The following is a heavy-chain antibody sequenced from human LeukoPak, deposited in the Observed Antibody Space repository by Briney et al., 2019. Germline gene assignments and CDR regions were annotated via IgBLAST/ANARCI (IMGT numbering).Heavy chain of an antibody. CDR3: VRIFGYYQEAMDV. D-gene: IGHD3-3*01. CDR2: TWRG. Sequence: PSGTLSLTCTASGGSLTDGDYYWGWVRQPPGTGLHWLATTWRGASLNSRVTISLDTSRNQFSLRLTSVTASDTAVYYCVRIFGYYQEAMDVWGPGITVTVSS. J-gene: IGHJ6*02. CDR1: GGSLTDGDYY. V-gene: IGHV4-61*08.